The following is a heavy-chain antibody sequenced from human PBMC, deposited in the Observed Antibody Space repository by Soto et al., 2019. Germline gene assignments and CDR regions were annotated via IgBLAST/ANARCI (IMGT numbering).Heavy chain of an antibody. J-gene: IGHJ6*03. Sequence: QVQLVQSGAEVKKPGASVTVSCRASGDTFTGYYMHWVRQAPGQGLEWMGWINPNSGVTKYAQKFQGWVTMTRDTSIRTVYMQLSRLRSDDTAVYYCARESGGATATLDYYYFYMDVWGTGTTVNVSS. CDR1: GDTFTGYY. CDR3: ARESGGATATLDYYYFYMDV. CDR2: INPNSGVT. D-gene: IGHD5-12*01. V-gene: IGHV1-2*04.